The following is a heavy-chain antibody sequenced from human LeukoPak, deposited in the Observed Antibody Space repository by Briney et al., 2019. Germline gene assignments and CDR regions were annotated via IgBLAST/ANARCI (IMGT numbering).Heavy chain of an antibody. J-gene: IGHJ4*02. CDR2: INPSGGST. D-gene: IGHD3-10*01. CDR1: GYTFTSYY. CDR3: AREEVRGVIS. V-gene: IGHV1-46*01. Sequence: ASVKVSCKASGYTFTSYYMHWVRQAPGQGLEWMGIINPSGGSTSYAQKFQGRVTLTRDTSTSTVYMELSSLRSEDPAVYYCAREEVRGVISWGQGTLVTVSS.